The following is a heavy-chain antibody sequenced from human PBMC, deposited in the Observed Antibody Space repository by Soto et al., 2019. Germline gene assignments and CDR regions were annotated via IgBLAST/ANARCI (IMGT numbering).Heavy chain of an antibody. CDR3: ASELRYFDWLLDYFDY. D-gene: IGHD3-9*01. Sequence: GGSLRLSCAASGFTFSSYWMSWVRQAPGKGLEWVANIKQDGSEKYYVDSVKGRFTISRDNAKNSLYLQMNSLRAEDTAVYYCASELRYFDWLLDYFDYWGQGTLVTVSS. V-gene: IGHV3-7*01. CDR2: IKQDGSEK. J-gene: IGHJ4*02. CDR1: GFTFSSYW.